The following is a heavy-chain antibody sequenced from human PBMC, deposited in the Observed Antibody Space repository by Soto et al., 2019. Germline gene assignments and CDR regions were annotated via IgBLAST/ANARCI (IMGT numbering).Heavy chain of an antibody. CDR2: IFYSGST. Sequence: QVQLQESGPGLVKPSETLSLTCTVSGGSNAFFWSWVRQPPGKGLESIGYIFYSGSTNYNPSLKSRVTISLDTSKTQFSLNLTSVTAADTAVYYCATQTGLYYYGMDVWGQGTTVAVSS. CDR1: GGSNAFF. CDR3: ATQTGLYYYGMDV. V-gene: IGHV4-59*01. J-gene: IGHJ6*02.